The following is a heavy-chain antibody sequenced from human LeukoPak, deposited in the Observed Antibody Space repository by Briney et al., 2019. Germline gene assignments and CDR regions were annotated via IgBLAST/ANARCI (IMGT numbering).Heavy chain of an antibody. D-gene: IGHD2-15*01. CDR3: ARRKSYCSGGSCYFDY. V-gene: IGHV4-34*01. CDR1: GGSLSGYY. CDR2: INHSGST. Sequence: SETLSLTCAVYGGSLSGYYWSWIRQPPGKGLEWIGEINHSGSTNYNPSLKSRVTISVDTSKNQFSLKLSSVTAADTAVYYCARRKSYCSGGSCYFDYWGQGTLVTVSS. J-gene: IGHJ4*02.